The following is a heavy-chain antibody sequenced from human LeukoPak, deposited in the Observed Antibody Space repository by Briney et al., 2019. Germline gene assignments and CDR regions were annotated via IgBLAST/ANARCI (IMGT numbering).Heavy chain of an antibody. J-gene: IGHJ4*02. D-gene: IGHD2-15*01. CDR1: GFTFSSYA. V-gene: IGHV3-23*01. Sequence: GGSLRLSCAASGFTFSSYAMSWVRQTPGKGLEWVSAISGSGGSTYYADSVKGRFTFSRDNSKNTLYLQMNSLRAEDTAVYYCAKDIVVEAANGGTFDYWGQGTLATVSS. CDR2: ISGSGGST. CDR3: AKDIVVEAANGGTFDY.